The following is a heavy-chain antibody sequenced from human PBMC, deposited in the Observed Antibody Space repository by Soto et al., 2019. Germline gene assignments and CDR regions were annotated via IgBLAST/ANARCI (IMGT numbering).Heavy chain of an antibody. Sequence: ASVKVSCKASGYTFTSYAMHWVRQAPGQRLEWMGWINAGNGNTKYSQKFQGRVTITRDTSASTAYMELSSLRSEDTAVYYCARVYSSSWSYYFDYWGQGTLVTVSS. CDR3: ARVYSSSWSYYFDY. CDR1: GYTFTSYA. CDR2: INAGNGNT. D-gene: IGHD6-13*01. V-gene: IGHV1-3*01. J-gene: IGHJ4*02.